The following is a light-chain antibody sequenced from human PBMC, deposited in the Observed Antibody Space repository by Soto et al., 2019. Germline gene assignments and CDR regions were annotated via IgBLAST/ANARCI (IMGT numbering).Light chain of an antibody. CDR2: GAS. CDR3: LQYGSSPFT. Sequence: EIVLTQSPGTLSLSPGERATLSCRASQSVWSSYLAWYQQKPGQTPRLLIYGASSRPTGIPDRFSGSGSGTDFTLCISRLEPEDFAVYYCLQYGSSPFTFVPGTKVDVK. V-gene: IGKV3-20*01. J-gene: IGKJ3*01. CDR1: QSVWSSY.